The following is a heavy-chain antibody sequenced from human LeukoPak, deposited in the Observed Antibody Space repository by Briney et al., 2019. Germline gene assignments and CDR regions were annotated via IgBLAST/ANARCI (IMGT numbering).Heavy chain of an antibody. Sequence: GGSLRLSCAASGFTFSSYSMNWVRQAPGKGLEWVSSISSSSYIYYADSVKGRFTISRDNAKNSLYLQMNSLRAEDTAVYYCAKESYYYDSSGYPYYFDYWGQGTLVTVSS. J-gene: IGHJ4*02. CDR1: GFTFSSYS. CDR3: AKESYYYDSSGYPYYFDY. D-gene: IGHD3-22*01. CDR2: ISSSSYI. V-gene: IGHV3-21*01.